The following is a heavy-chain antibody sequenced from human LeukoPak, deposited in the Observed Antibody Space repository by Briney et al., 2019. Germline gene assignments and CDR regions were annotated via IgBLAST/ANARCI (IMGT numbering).Heavy chain of an antibody. D-gene: IGHD3-3*01. J-gene: IGHJ4*02. CDR1: GYTFTSYD. Sequence: ASVKVSCKASGYTFTSYDINWVRQATGQGLECMGWMNPNSGNTGYAQKFQGRVTITRNTSISTAYMELSSLRSEDTAVYYCARGNDFWSGYYNYWGQGTLVTVSS. CDR3: ARGNDFWSGYYNY. CDR2: MNPNSGNT. V-gene: IGHV1-8*03.